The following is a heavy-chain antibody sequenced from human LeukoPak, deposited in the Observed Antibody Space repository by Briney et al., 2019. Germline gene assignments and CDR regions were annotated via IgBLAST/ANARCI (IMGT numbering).Heavy chain of an antibody. J-gene: IGHJ5*02. CDR3: ARAAAGTYWFDP. CDR1: GFTFSSYD. D-gene: IGHD6-13*01. Sequence: GGSLRLSCAASGFTFSSYDMHWVRQATGKGLEWVSGIGTAGDTYYPGSVKGRFTISRENAKNSLYLQMNSLRAGDTAVYYCARAAAGTYWFDPWGQGTLVTVSS. CDR2: IGTAGDT. V-gene: IGHV3-13*01.